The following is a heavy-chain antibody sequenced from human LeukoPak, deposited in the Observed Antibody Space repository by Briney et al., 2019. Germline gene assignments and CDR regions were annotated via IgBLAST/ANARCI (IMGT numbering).Heavy chain of an antibody. CDR2: ISSSGTYI. CDR1: GFTFSSYS. D-gene: IGHD1-7*01. CDR3: ASAPSGTMT. V-gene: IGHV3-21*01. Sequence: GGSLRLSCAASGFTFSSYSMNWVRQAPGKGLEWVSSISSSGTYIYYADSLKGRFTISRDNAKNSLYLQMNSLRAEDTAVYYCASAPSGTMTWGQGTLVTVSS. J-gene: IGHJ5*02.